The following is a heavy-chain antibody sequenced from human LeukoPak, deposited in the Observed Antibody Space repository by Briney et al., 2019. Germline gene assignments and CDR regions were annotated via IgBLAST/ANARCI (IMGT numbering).Heavy chain of an antibody. D-gene: IGHD3-10*01. CDR3: ARMVRGRRRYYFDY. CDR2: ISSSSSYI. J-gene: IGHJ4*02. Sequence: GGSLRLSCAASGFTFSGYSMNWVRQAPGKGLEWVSSISSSSSYIYYADSVKGRFTISRDNAKNSLYLQMNSLRAEDTAVYYCARMVRGRRRYYFDYWGQGTLVTVSS. V-gene: IGHV3-21*01. CDR1: GFTFSGYS.